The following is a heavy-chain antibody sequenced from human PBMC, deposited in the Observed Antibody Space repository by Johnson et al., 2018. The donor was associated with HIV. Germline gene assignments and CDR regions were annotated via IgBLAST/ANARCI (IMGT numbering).Heavy chain of an antibody. CDR2: ISYDGNNN. CDR1: LFTFSRYG. Sequence: QVQLVESGGGVVQPGRSLRLSCAVSLFTFSRYGMHWVRRAPGKGLEWVSVISYDGNNNYYADSVKGRFIISRDNSTNTLYLQMNSLRAEDTAVYYCARLRGAFDIWGQGTMVTVSS. CDR3: ARLRGAFDI. V-gene: IGHV3-30*03. J-gene: IGHJ3*02.